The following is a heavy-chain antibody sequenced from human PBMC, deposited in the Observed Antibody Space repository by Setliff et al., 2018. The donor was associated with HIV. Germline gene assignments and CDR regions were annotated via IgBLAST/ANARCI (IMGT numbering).Heavy chain of an antibody. J-gene: IGHJ6*02. Sequence: ASVKVSCKASGYTFTNYYIHWVRQAPGQGLEWMGLINPSGGRTSYAQKFQGRLTMTRDTSRSTVYMELSSLRSEDTAVYYCARGSLATIKYYYYGMDVWGQGTTVTVSS. D-gene: IGHD5-12*01. CDR3: ARGSLATIKYYYYGMDV. V-gene: IGHV1-46*01. CDR2: INPSGGRT. CDR1: GYTFTNYY.